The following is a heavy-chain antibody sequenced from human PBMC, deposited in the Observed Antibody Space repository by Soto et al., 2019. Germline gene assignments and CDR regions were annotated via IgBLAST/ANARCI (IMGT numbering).Heavy chain of an antibody. CDR1: GFTFSSYG. Sequence: PGGSLRLSCAASGFTFSSYGMHWVRQAPGKGLEWVAVIWYDGSNKYYADSVKGRFTISRDNSKNTLYLQMNSLRAEDTAVYYCARGIVVVPAAMMPYYYYGMDVWGQGTTVTVSS. V-gene: IGHV3-33*01. CDR2: IWYDGSNK. D-gene: IGHD2-2*01. J-gene: IGHJ6*02. CDR3: ARGIVVVPAAMMPYYYYGMDV.